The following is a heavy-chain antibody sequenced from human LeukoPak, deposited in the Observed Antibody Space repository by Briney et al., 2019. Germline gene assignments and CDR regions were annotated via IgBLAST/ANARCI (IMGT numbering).Heavy chain of an antibody. CDR3: ARARYDYVWGSYRYTYYYYYMDV. J-gene: IGHJ6*03. CDR2: ISSSGSTI. Sequence: GGSLRLSCAASGFTFSDYYMSWIRQAPVKGLEWVSYISSSGSTIYYADSVKGRFTISRDNAKNSLYLQMTSLRAEDTAVYYCARARYDYVWGSYRYTYYYYYMDVWGKGTTVTVSS. D-gene: IGHD3-16*02. CDR1: GFTFSDYY. V-gene: IGHV3-11*04.